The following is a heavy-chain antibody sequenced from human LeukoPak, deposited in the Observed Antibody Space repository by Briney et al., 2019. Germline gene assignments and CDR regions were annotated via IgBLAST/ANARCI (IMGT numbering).Heavy chain of an antibody. V-gene: IGHV3-23*01. CDR2: ITKSGDST. CDR1: GFTFSAYA. D-gene: IGHD5-18*01. Sequence: GGSLRLSCAASGFTFSAYAMTWVRQVPGKGLEWVSAITKSGDSTYYADSVKGRFTISRDNSKNTLYLQMDSLRADDAAVYYCAKDADTATIIYWYFDLWGRGTLVTVSS. CDR3: AKDADTATIIYWYFDL. J-gene: IGHJ2*01.